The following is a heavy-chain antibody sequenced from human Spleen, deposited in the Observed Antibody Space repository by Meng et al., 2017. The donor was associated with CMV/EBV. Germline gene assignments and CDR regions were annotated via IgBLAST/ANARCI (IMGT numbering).Heavy chain of an antibody. D-gene: IGHD6-19*01. Sequence: ASVKVSCKVSGYTFTNYGISWVRQAPGQGLEWMGWISTYSGGTEYAQKFQGRVTMTTDTSTSIAYMELRSLRSDDTAVYFCARDRDPRSTGWTREFDYWGQGTLVTVSS. J-gene: IGHJ4*02. CDR3: ARDRDPRSTGWTREFDY. CDR2: ISTYSGGT. V-gene: IGHV1-18*01. CDR1: GYTFTNYG.